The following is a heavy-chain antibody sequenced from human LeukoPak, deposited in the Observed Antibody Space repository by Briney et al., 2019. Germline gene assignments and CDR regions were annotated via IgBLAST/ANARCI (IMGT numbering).Heavy chain of an antibody. CDR1: GGSISSSSYY. CDR2: IYYSGST. Sequence: SETLSLTCTVSGGSISSSSYYWGWIRQPPGKGLEWIGSIYYSGSTYSNPSLKSRVTISVDTSKNQFSLKLSSVTAADTAVYYCARASGLGGSSSGAWGAIFDYWGQGTLVTVSA. CDR3: ARASGLGGSSSGAWGAIFDY. D-gene: IGHD1-26*01. V-gene: IGHV4-39*07. J-gene: IGHJ4*02.